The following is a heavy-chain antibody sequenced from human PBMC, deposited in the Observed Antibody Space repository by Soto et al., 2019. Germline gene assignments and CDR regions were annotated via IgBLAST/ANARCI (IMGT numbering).Heavy chain of an antibody. CDR2: IHYSGST. CDR1: GGSISSGDCY. CDR3: ARAVRYYDILTGYSHTRPQGYYFDY. D-gene: IGHD3-9*01. V-gene: IGHV4-30-4*01. J-gene: IGHJ4*02. Sequence: KASETLSRTCTVSGGSISSGDCYWSWIRQPPGKGLEWIGYIHYSGSTYYNPTLKSRVTISVDKSKHQFSLKLSSVTAADTAVYYCARAVRYYDILTGYSHTRPQGYYFDYWGQGTLVTVSS.